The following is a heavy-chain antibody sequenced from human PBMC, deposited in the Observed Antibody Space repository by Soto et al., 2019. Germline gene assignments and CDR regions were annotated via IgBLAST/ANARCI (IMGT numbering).Heavy chain of an antibody. CDR2: ISGSGGST. Sequence: PVGSLRLSCAASGFTFSSYAMSWVRQAPGKGLEWVSAISGSGGSTYYADSVKGRFTISRDNSKNTLYLQMNSLRAEDTAVYYCAKANTPTYSSGWYYYYYGMDVWGQGTTVTVSS. D-gene: IGHD6-19*01. V-gene: IGHV3-23*01. CDR3: AKANTPTYSSGWYYYYYGMDV. CDR1: GFTFSSYA. J-gene: IGHJ6*02.